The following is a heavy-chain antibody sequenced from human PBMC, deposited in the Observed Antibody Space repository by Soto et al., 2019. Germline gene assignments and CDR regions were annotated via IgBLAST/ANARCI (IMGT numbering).Heavy chain of an antibody. V-gene: IGHV1-18*01. CDR1: VYTFTRYV. CDR3: SRTTACETSGYYYHTY. J-gene: IGHJ4*02. CDR2: ISGYKGNT. Sequence: AVKVSYQASVYTFTRYVISWVRQAPGQGLDWMGWISGYKGNTKYSQKLQGRVTVTTDTSTSTAFIELKTLIPDHTALYYWSRTTACETSGYYYHTYWGQGTQVTVSS. D-gene: IGHD3-22*01.